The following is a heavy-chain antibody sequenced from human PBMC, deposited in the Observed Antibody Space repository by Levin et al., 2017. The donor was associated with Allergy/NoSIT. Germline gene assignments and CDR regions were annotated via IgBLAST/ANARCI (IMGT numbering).Heavy chain of an antibody. CDR2: IYYSGST. CDR3: ARDMGYCSGGSCYPKKYFDY. J-gene: IGHJ4*02. CDR1: GGSVSSGSYY. Sequence: PSETLSLTCTVSGGSVSSGSYYWSWIRQPPGKGLEWIGYIYYSGSTNYNPSLKSRVTISVDTSKNQFSLTLSSVTAADTAVYYCARDMGYCSGGSCYPKKYFDYWGQGTLVTVSS. D-gene: IGHD2-15*01. V-gene: IGHV4-61*01.